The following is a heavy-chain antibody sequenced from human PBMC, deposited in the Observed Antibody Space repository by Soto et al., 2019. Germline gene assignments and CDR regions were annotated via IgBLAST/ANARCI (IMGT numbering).Heavy chain of an antibody. Sequence: SETLSLTCAVYGGSFSGYYWSWIRQPPGKGLEWIGEINHSGSTNYNPSLKSRVTISVDTSKNQFSLKLSSVTAADTAVYYCARGFIYYYGMDVWGQGTTVTVSS. CDR3: ARGFIYYYGMDV. CDR2: INHSGST. CDR1: GGSFSGYY. V-gene: IGHV4-34*01. J-gene: IGHJ6*02.